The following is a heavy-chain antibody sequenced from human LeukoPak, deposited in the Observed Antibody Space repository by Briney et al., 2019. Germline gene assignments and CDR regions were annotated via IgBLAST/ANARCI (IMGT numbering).Heavy chain of an antibody. Sequence: GEALKISCKGLGYSFSSYWNAWVRQRPGKGLEWMGIIYPGGSETRYHPSFQGQVTISADSSTSTAYLQWSSLRASDTAMYYCARASRDGYNQNFDYWGQGTLVTVSS. CDR2: IYPGGSET. CDR3: ARASRDGYNQNFDY. CDR1: GYSFSSYW. V-gene: IGHV5-51*01. D-gene: IGHD5-24*01. J-gene: IGHJ4*02.